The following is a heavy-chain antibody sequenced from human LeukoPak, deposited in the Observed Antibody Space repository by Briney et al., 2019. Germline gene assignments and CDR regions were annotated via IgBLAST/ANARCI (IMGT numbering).Heavy chain of an antibody. CDR1: GFTFSSYW. J-gene: IGHJ4*02. CDR3: ARALIGYYFDY. D-gene: IGHD2-8*01. Sequence: GGSLRLSCAASGFTFSSYWMSWVRQAPGKGLEWVATIRQDGSQKYYVDSVKGRFTISRDNAKNSLYLQMNSLRAEDTAVYYCARALIGYYFDYWGQGTLVTVSS. CDR2: IRQDGSQK. V-gene: IGHV3-7*01.